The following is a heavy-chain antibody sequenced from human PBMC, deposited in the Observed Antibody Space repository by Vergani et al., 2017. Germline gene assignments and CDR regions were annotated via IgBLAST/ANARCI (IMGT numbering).Heavy chain of an antibody. CDR3: ASGRMGEPGGEYYFDY. Sequence: QVQLQESGPGLVKPSQTLSLTCTVSGGSISSGSYYWSWIRQPAGKGLEWIGRIYTSGSTNYNPSLKSRVTISVDTSKNQFSLKLSSVTAADTAVYYCASGRMGEPGGEYYFDYWGQGTLVTVSS. CDR1: GGSISSGSYY. CDR2: IYTSGST. J-gene: IGHJ4*02. D-gene: IGHD3-10*01. V-gene: IGHV4-61*02.